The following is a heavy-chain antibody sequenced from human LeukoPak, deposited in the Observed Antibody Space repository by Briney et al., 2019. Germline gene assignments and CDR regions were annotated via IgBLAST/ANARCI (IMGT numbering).Heavy chain of an antibody. CDR3: AVSPRDYYHYMDV. J-gene: IGHJ6*03. Sequence: GGSLRLSCTASGFTFDGYGMNWVRQAPGKGLEWISGINWNGGSTGYADYVKGRFTISRDNAKNSLYLQMNRLRAEDTALYYCAVSPRDYYHYMDVWGKGTTVNVSS. CDR1: GFTFDGYG. V-gene: IGHV3-20*04. CDR2: INWNGGST.